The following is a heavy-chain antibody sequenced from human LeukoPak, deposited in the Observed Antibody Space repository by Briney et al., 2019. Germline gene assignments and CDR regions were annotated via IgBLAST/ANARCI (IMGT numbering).Heavy chain of an antibody. CDR2: INPNSGGT. CDR3: ARRAIFSNYYYYMDV. CDR1: GYTFTGYY. Sequence: ASVKVSCKASGYTFTGYYMHWVRQAPGQGLEWMGWINPNSGGTNYAQKFQGRVTMTRDTSISTAYLQWSSLKASDTAMYYCARRAIFSNYYYYMDVWGKGTTVTVSS. D-gene: IGHD3-3*01. V-gene: IGHV1-2*02. J-gene: IGHJ6*03.